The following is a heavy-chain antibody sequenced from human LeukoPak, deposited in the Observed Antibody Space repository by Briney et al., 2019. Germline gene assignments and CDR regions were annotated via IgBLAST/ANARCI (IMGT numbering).Heavy chain of an antibody. D-gene: IGHD3-3*01. CDR1: GGSISSYY. CDR2: IYYSGST. J-gene: IGHJ4*02. CDR3: VRGYGITIFGVVTNGRFDY. V-gene: IGHV4-59*01. Sequence: SETLSLTCTVSGGSISSYYWSWIRQPPGKGLEWIGYIYYSGSTNYNPSLKSRVTISVDTSKNQFSLKLSSVTAADTAVYYCVRGYGITIFGVVTNGRFDYWGQGTLVTVSS.